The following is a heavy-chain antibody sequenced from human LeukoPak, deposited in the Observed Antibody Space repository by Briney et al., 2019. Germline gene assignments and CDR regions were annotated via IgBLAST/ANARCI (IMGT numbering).Heavy chain of an antibody. V-gene: IGHV3-48*02. CDR3: ERFAGENY. CDR1: GFTFSSYS. CDR2: ISSSSTTI. J-gene: IGHJ4*02. Sequence: PGGSLRLSCAASGFTFSSYSMNWVRQAPREGLEWVSYISSSSTTIQYADAVKGRFTISRDNAKNSLYLQMNSLREEDTAVYYCERFAGENYWGQGTLVTVSS. D-gene: IGHD3-10*01.